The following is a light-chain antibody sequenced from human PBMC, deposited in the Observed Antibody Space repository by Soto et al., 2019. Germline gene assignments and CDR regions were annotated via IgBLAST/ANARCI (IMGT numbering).Light chain of an antibody. CDR1: SSNIGNNY. V-gene: IGLV1-51*01. J-gene: IGLJ1*01. Sequence: QSVLAQPPSVSAAPGQKVTISCSGSSSNIGNNYVSWYQQLPGTAPKLLIYDNNKRPSGIPDRLSGSKSGTSATLGITGLQTGDEADYYCGTWDSSLSAFYVFGTGTKVTVL. CDR2: DNN. CDR3: GTWDSSLSAFYV.